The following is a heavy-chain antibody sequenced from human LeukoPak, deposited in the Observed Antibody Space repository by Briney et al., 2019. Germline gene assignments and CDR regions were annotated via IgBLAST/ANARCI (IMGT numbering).Heavy chain of an antibody. D-gene: IGHD3-22*01. CDR3: ARDSSGYAY. CDR1: GFTFSSSW. CDR2: TNQVGSEE. Sequence: GGSLRLSCAASGFTFSSSWMSWVRQAPGKGLEWVANTNQVGSEEYYVDSVKGRFTISRDNAKNSLYLQMNSLRAQDTAVYYCARDSSGYAYWGQGTLVTVSS. V-gene: IGHV3-7*01. J-gene: IGHJ4*02.